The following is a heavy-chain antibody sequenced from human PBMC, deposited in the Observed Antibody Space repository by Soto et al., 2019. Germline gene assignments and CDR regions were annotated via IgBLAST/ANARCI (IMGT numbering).Heavy chain of an antibody. D-gene: IGHD2-2*01. CDR3: ARSSTRLNPFDY. CDR2: IWYDGSNK. V-gene: IGHV3-33*01. J-gene: IGHJ4*02. Sequence: VRLLRLPSTVAGGTXVGYGGRWIRKAPGKGLEWVAVIWYDGSNKYYADSVKGRFTISRDNSKNTLYLQMNSLRAEDTAVYYCARSSTRLNPFDYWGQGTLVTVSS. CDR1: GGTXVGYG.